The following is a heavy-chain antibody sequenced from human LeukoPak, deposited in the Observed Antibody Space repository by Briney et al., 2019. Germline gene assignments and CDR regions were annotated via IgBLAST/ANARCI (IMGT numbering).Heavy chain of an antibody. J-gene: IGHJ6*03. CDR2: IIGSGGTT. D-gene: IGHD2-21*01. Sequence: GGSLRLSCAASGFSFGSYAMSWVRQAPGKGLEWVSGIIGSGGTTFYADSVKGRFTISRDNSKNTLYLQMNSLRAEDTAIYYCAKKEGDTYSCWYMDVWGKGTTVTVSS. V-gene: IGHV3-23*01. CDR3: AKKEGDTYSCWYMDV. CDR1: GFSFGSYA.